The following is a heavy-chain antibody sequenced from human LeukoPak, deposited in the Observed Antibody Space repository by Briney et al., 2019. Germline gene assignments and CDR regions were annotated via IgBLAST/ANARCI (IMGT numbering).Heavy chain of an antibody. Sequence: GASVKVSCKASGGTFSSYAISWVRRAPGQGLEWMGGIIPIFGTENYAQKFQGRVTITTDESTSTAYMELSSLRSEDTAVYYCAREGYDILTGYSTYYFDYWGQGTLVTVSS. CDR3: AREGYDILTGYSTYYFDY. CDR1: GGTFSSYA. J-gene: IGHJ4*02. D-gene: IGHD3-9*01. V-gene: IGHV1-69*05. CDR2: IIPIFGTE.